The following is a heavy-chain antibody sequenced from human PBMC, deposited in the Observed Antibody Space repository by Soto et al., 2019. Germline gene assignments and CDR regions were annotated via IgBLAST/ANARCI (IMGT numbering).Heavy chain of an antibody. CDR3: ARVRGIFYGMDV. V-gene: IGHV1-2*04. Sequence: GASVKVSCKASGYIFTGYHIHWVRQAPGRGLEWMGWINPNSGDTEYAQKFQGWVTMTRDTSISTAYMELSRLRSDDTAVYYCARVRGIFYGMDVWGQGTTVTVSS. CDR2: INPNSGDT. D-gene: IGHD2-15*01. CDR1: GYIFTGYH. J-gene: IGHJ6*02.